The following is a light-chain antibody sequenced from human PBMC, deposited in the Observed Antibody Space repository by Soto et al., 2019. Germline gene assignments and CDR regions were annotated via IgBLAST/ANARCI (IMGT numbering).Light chain of an antibody. CDR1: QGIRNE. CDR3: LQHSSYPPT. CDR2: AAS. J-gene: IGKJ1*01. Sequence: DIQMTPSPSSLSASVGDRVTITCRASQGIRNELGWYQQKPGKAPKRLIYAASSLQRGVPSRFSGSGSETEFTLTISSLQPEDFATYFCLQHSSYPPTFGQGTRLEVK. V-gene: IGKV1-17*01.